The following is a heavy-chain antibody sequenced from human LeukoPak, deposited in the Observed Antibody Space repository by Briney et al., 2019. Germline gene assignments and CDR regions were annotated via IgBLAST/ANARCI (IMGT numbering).Heavy chain of an antibody. D-gene: IGHD2-15*01. CDR1: GFTFSSYW. J-gene: IGHJ4*02. Sequence: GGSLRLSCAASGFTFSSYWMHWVRQAPGKGLVWVSRINSDGSSTSYADSVKGRFTISRDNAKNTLYLQMNSLRAEDTAVYYCATDTYSLENDYWGQGILVTVSS. CDR2: INSDGSST. CDR3: ATDTYSLENDY. V-gene: IGHV3-74*01.